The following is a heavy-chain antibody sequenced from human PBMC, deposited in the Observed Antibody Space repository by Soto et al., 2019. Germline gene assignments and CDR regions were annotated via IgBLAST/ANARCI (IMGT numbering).Heavy chain of an antibody. V-gene: IGHV1-8*01. Sequence: QVQLVQSGAEVKKPGASVKVSCKASGYTFTSYDINWVRQATGQGLEWMGWMNPNSGNTGYAQKFQGRVTMTRNTSISPAYMELSSLRSEDTAVYYCARATAVGPWQWLVERNYFDYWGQGTLVTVSS. J-gene: IGHJ4*02. D-gene: IGHD6-19*01. CDR3: ARATAVGPWQWLVERNYFDY. CDR2: MNPNSGNT. CDR1: GYTFTSYD.